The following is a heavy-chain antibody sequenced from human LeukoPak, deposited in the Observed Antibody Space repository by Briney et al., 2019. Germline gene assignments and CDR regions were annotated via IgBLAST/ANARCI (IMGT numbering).Heavy chain of an antibody. Sequence: ASVKVSCKASGYIFTIFGLSGVRQAPGQGLEWTGSISAYNGNTNYAQKLQGRVTMTTDTSTSTAYMELRSLRSDDTAVYYCARNLGPGVPAAMFIDYWGQGTLVTVSS. V-gene: IGHV1-18*01. CDR2: ISAYNGNT. CDR1: GYIFTIFG. CDR3: ARNLGPGVPAAMFIDY. D-gene: IGHD2-2*01. J-gene: IGHJ4*02.